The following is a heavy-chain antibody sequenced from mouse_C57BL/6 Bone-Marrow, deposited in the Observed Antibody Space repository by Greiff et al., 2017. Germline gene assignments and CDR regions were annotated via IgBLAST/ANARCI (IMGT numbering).Heavy chain of an antibody. CDR3: ATAAQATADY. J-gene: IGHJ2*01. V-gene: IGHV14-2*01. CDR2: IDPEDGET. CDR1: GFTITDYY. Sequence: VQLQQSGAELVKPGASVKLSCTASGFTITDYYMHWVKQRPEHGLEWIGGIDPEDGETKYDPKFQGKATMTADPSSNTAYLQLSSLTSEDTAVYYCATAAQATADYWGQGTTLTVSA. D-gene: IGHD3-2*02.